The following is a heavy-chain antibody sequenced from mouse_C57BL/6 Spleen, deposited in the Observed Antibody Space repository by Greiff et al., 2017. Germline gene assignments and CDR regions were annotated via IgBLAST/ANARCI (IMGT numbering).Heavy chain of an antibody. CDR3: ARSTVVGGAMDY. CDR2: INPNNGGT. Sequence: EVQLQQSGPELVKPGASVKISCKASGYTFTDYYMNWVKQSHGKSLEWIGDINPNNGGTSYNQKFKGKATLTVDKSSSTAYMELRSLTSEDSAVYYCARSTVVGGAMDYWGQGTSVTVSS. D-gene: IGHD1-1*01. J-gene: IGHJ4*01. CDR1: GYTFTDYY. V-gene: IGHV1-26*01.